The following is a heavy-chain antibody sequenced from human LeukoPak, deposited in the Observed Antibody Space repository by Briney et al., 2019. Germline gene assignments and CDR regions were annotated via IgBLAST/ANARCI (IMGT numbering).Heavy chain of an antibody. CDR1: GYTFTSYG. CDR2: IIPIFGTA. J-gene: IGHJ4*02. Sequence: ASVKVSCKASGYTFTSYGISWARQAPGQGLEWMGGIIPIFGTANYAQKFQGRVTITADESTSTAYMELSSLRSEDTAVYCCARGGYSGSYYAQFDYWGQGTLVTVSS. V-gene: IGHV1-69*13. CDR3: ARGGYSGSYYAQFDY. D-gene: IGHD1-26*01.